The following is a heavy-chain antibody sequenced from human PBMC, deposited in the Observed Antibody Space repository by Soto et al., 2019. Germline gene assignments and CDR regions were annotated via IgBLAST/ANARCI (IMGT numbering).Heavy chain of an antibody. J-gene: IGHJ6*02. CDR1: GWSFSGYY. Sequence: XETLSLTCSVYGWSFSGYYWGWVRQPPGKGLDWIGEINHSGSTNDNPSLKSRVTISVDTSKNHFSLKLSSVTAADTAVYYCARVWSGYYGYYYYGMDVWGQGTTVTVSS. V-gene: IGHV4-34*01. CDR3: ARVWSGYYGYYYYGMDV. CDR2: INHSGST. D-gene: IGHD3-3*01.